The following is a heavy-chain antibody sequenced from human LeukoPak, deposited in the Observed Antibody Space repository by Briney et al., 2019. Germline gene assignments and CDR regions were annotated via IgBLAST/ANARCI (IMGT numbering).Heavy chain of an antibody. CDR2: IIPIFGTA. CDR3: ARIAARPTNWFDP. J-gene: IGHJ5*02. Sequence: SVKVSCKASGGTFSSYAISWVRQAPGQGLEWMGGIIPIFGTANYAQKFQGRVTITADESTSTAYMELSSLRSEDTAVYYCARIAARPTNWFDPWGQGTLVTVSS. D-gene: IGHD6-6*01. V-gene: IGHV1-69*01. CDR1: GGTFSSYA.